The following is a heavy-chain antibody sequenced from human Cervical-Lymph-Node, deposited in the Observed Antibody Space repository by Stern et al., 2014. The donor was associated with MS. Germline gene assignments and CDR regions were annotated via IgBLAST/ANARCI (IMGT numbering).Heavy chain of an antibody. CDR2: IVVGSGNT. D-gene: IGHD6-6*01. CDR1: GFTFTSSA. J-gene: IGHJ5*02. V-gene: IGHV1-58*01. Sequence: QLEESGPEVKKPGTSVKVSCKASGFTFTSSAVQWVRQARGQRLEWIGWIVVGSGNTNYAQKFQERVTITRDMSTSTAYMELSSLRSEDTAVYYCAARSIAARRWFDPWGQGTLVTVSS. CDR3: AARSIAARRWFDP.